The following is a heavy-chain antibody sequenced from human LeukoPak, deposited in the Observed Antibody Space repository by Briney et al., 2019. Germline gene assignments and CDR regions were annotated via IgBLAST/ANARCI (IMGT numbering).Heavy chain of an antibody. J-gene: IGHJ4*02. D-gene: IGHD2-21*01. V-gene: IGHV4-39*01. CDR1: GGSISSSRYY. CDR3: ARRIPTFVFDY. Sequence: PSETLSLTCTVSGGSISSSRYYWGSFRQPQGKGLEWIETTFYSGSAYYNPSPKSPVIISVDTSKNQFSLRLSSVTAADTAVYYCARRIPTFVFDYWGQGTLVTVSS. CDR2: TFYSGSA.